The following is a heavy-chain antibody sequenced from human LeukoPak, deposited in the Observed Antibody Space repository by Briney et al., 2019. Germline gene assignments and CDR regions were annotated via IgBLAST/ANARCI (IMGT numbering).Heavy chain of an antibody. Sequence: GRSLRLSCAASGFTFSSYSMNWVRQAPGKGLEWVSYISSSSSTIYYTDSVKGRFNISRDKGKNSLYMEMNSLRAEDTAVYYCARDSPYYYDSSGYYYVYFDYWGQGTLVTVSS. J-gene: IGHJ4*02. CDR3: ARDSPYYYDSSGYYYVYFDY. D-gene: IGHD3-22*01. CDR1: GFTFSSYS. CDR2: ISSSSSTI. V-gene: IGHV3-48*01.